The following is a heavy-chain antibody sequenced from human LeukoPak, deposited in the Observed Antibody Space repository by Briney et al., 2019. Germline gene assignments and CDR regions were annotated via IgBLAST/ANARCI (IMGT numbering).Heavy chain of an antibody. CDR3: AREGLGDASDI. Sequence: GGSLRLSCAASGFSFSTYVMSWVRQATGKGLEWVSAIGTAGDTYYPGPVKGRFTISRENAKNSLYLQMNSLRAGDTAVYYCAREGLGDASDIWGQGTMVTVSS. J-gene: IGHJ3*02. D-gene: IGHD3-10*01. CDR2: IGTAGDT. V-gene: IGHV3-13*01. CDR1: GFSFSTYV.